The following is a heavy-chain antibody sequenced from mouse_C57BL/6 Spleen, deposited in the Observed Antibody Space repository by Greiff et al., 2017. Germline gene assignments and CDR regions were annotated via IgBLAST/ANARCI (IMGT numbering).Heavy chain of an antibody. Sequence: QVPLQQPGAELVKPGASVKMSCKASGYTFTSYWITWVKQRPGQGLEWIGDIYPGSGSTNYNEKFKSKATLTVDTSSSTAYMQLSSLTSEDSAVSYCAMVTAEGYYFDYWGQGTTLTVSS. D-gene: IGHD2-2*01. CDR1: GYTFTSYW. CDR2: IYPGSGST. CDR3: AMVTAEGYYFDY. V-gene: IGHV1-55*01. J-gene: IGHJ2*01.